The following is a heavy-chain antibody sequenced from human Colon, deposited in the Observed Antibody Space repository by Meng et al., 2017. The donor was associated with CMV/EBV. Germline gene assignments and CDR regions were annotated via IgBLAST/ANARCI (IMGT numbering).Heavy chain of an antibody. CDR1: GYTFTGFY. CDR3: ARDLWSGSSDYFDY. Sequence: VHQGESGGEGKKPGASVRVSCQSSGYTFTGFYIQWVRQAPGQGLEWMGWINPKSGDTIYAQKFQGRVTMTRDTSISTVYMDLNSLRSDDTAVYFCARDLWSGSSDYFDYWGQGTLVTVSS. V-gene: IGHV1-2*02. D-gene: IGHD3-3*01. CDR2: INPKSGDT. J-gene: IGHJ4*02.